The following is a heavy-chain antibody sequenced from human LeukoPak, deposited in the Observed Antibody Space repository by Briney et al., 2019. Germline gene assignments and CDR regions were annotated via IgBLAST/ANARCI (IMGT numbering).Heavy chain of an antibody. CDR2: IISGGNT. CDR3: AKETGDNDAFDI. CDR1: GFTFNIYA. J-gene: IGHJ3*02. V-gene: IGHV3-23*01. D-gene: IGHD3-10*01. Sequence: GGSLRLSCAGSGFTFNIYAMSWVRQAPGKGLEWVSAIISGGNTYYADSVKGRFTISRDNSKNTVHLEMNGLRVEDTAIYYCAKETGDNDAFDIWGQGTMVTVSS.